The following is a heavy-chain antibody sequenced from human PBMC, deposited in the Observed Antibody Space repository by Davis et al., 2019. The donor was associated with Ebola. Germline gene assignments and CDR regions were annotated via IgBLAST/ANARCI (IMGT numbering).Heavy chain of an antibody. J-gene: IGHJ4*02. V-gene: IGHV3-30*18. Sequence: GESLKISCAASGFTFSSYGMHWVRQAPGKGLEWVAVISYDGSNKYYADSVKGRFTISRDNSKNTLYLQMNSLRAEDTAVYYCAKILTTDDYWGQGTLVTVSS. D-gene: IGHD4-17*01. CDR2: ISYDGSNK. CDR3: AKILTTDDY. CDR1: GFTFSSYG.